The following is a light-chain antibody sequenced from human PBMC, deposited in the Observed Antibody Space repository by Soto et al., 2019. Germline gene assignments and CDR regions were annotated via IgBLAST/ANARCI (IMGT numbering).Light chain of an antibody. J-gene: IGKJ3*01. CDR2: AAS. V-gene: IGKV1-27*01. CDR3: QKYNSAPPEKIT. CDR1: QGISNY. Sequence: DIQMTQSPSSLSASVGDRVTITCRASQGISNYLAWYQQKPGKVPKLLIYAASTLQSGVPSRFSGSGSGTDFTLTISSLQPEDVATYYCQKYNSAPPEKITFGPGTKVDIK.